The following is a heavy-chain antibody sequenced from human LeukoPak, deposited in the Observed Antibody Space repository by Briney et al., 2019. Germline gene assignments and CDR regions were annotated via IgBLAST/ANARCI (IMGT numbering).Heavy chain of an antibody. Sequence: GGSLRLSWAASGFTFDGYAMHWVRQAPGKGLEWVSVIWGNGGSKYYADSVKGRFTISRDNSKNTLYLQMNSLRAEDTAVYYCAKGRHSTTCGVVTEIDYWGQGTLVTVSS. CDR3: AKGRHSTTCGVVTEIDY. V-gene: IGHV3-23*01. CDR2: IWGNGGSK. J-gene: IGHJ4*02. D-gene: IGHD3-3*01. CDR1: GFTFDGYA.